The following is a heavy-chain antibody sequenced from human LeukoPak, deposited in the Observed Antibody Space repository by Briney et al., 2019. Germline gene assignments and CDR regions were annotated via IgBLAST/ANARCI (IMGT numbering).Heavy chain of an antibody. J-gene: IGHJ3*02. CDR1: GGSISSYY. CDR3: ARDLGGYYYAFDI. Sequence: SETLSLTCTVSGGSISSYYWSWIRQPPGKGLEWIGYIYYSGSTNYNPSLESRVTISVDTSKNQFSLKLSSVTAADTAVYYCARDLGGYYYAFDIWGQGTMVTVSS. CDR2: IYYSGST. D-gene: IGHD3-22*01. V-gene: IGHV4-59*01.